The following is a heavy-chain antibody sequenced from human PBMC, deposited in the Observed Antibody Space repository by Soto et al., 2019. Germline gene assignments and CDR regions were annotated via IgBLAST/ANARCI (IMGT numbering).Heavy chain of an antibody. V-gene: IGHV3-74*01. Sequence: VGSLRPSCAASGLTFSSYWMHWVRQAPGKGLVWVSRINSDGSSTSYADSVKGRFTISRDNAKNTLYLQMNSLRAEDTAVYYCARDQFRLPFDYWGQGTLVTVSS. D-gene: IGHD4-17*01. J-gene: IGHJ4*02. CDR3: ARDQFRLPFDY. CDR2: INSDGSST. CDR1: GLTFSSYW.